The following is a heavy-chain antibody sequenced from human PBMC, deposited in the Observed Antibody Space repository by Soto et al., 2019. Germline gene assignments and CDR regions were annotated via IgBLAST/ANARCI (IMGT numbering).Heavy chain of an antibody. CDR1: GGSVNSYY. J-gene: IGHJ4*02. CDR3: ARVCPSYCGGDCSYFDS. V-gene: IGHV4-59*02. D-gene: IGHD2-21*02. Sequence: PSETLSLTCTVSGGSVNSYYWSWIRQPPGKGLEWIGYIFYSGSSKSNPSLKGRVTMSVDMSKNQFSLRLTSVTAADTAAYYCARVCPSYCGGDCSYFDSWGPGTLVTVSS. CDR2: IFYSGSS.